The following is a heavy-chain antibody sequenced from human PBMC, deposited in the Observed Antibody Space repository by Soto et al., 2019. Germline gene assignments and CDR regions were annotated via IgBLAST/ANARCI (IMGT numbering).Heavy chain of an antibody. V-gene: IGHV3-23*01. CDR3: PKSLPTAVTYGLDV. D-gene: IGHD6-13*01. CDR1: GFTFSDNA. Sequence: EVQLLESGGGLVQPGGSLRLSCGASGFTFSDNAMTWVRQAPGKGLEWVSSISDDGDSTYYADSVKGRFTISRDNSKNPLFLQMSALGAEDTAVYYCPKSLPTAVTYGLDVWGQGTWVTVS. CDR2: ISDDGDST. J-gene: IGHJ6*02.